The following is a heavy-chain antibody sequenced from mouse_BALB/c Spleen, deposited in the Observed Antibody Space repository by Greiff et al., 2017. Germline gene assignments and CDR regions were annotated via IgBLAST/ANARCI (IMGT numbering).Heavy chain of an antibody. V-gene: IGHV5-6-5*01. D-gene: IGHD2-4*01. CDR3: ARGGITSWFAY. J-gene: IGHJ3*01. CDR1: GFTFSSYA. CDR2: ISSGGST. Sequence: EVKLVESGGGLVKPGGSLKLSCAASGFTFSSYAMSWVRQTPEKRLEWVASISSGGSTYYPDSVKGRFTISRDNARNILYLQMSSLRSEDTAMYYCARGGITSWFAYWGQGTLVTVSA.